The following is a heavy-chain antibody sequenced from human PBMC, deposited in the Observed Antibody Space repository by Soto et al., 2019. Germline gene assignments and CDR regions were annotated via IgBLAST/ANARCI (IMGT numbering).Heavy chain of an antibody. CDR1: GGSISSYY. CDR3: ASATCYDSSGYLS. Sequence: PSETLSLTCTVSGGSISSYYWSWIRKPPGKGLEWMGYIYYSGSTNYNHSLKSRVTISVDTSKNQFSLKLSSVTAADTAVYYCASATCYDSSGYLSWGQGTLVTVSS. V-gene: IGHV4-59*01. J-gene: IGHJ5*02. D-gene: IGHD3-22*01. CDR2: IYYSGST.